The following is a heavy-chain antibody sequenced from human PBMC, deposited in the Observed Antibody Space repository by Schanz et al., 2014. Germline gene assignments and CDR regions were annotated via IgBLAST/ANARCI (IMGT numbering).Heavy chain of an antibody. J-gene: IGHJ5*02. CDR3: ARGEEKDNWFDP. Sequence: QVQLQESGPGLVKPSETLSLTCTVSSASISGYYWSWIRQPPGKGLEWIGYIHYSGSTNYNPSLKVRPTKPVAPSYNQFPRTRTSGTAADTAVYYCARGEEKDNWFDPWGQGTLVTVSS. D-gene: IGHD3-10*01. V-gene: IGHV4-59*08. CDR2: IHYSGST. CDR1: SASISGYY.